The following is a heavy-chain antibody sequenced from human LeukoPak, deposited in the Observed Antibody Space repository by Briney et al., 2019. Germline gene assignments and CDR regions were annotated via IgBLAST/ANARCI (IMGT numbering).Heavy chain of an antibody. CDR3: ARRKVTTDLDY. D-gene: IGHD4-17*01. CDR2: IYYSGST. Sequence: SETLSLTCTVSGGSITGFYWSWIRQPPGKGLEWIGYIYYSGSTSYNPSLKSRLTISLDTSKNQFSLKLRSVTAADTAVYYCARRKVTTDLDYWGQGTLVTVSS. CDR1: GGSITGFY. V-gene: IGHV4-59*12. J-gene: IGHJ4*02.